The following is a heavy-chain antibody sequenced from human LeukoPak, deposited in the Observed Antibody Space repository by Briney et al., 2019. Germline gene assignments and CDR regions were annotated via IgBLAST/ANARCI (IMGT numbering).Heavy chain of an antibody. V-gene: IGHV1-69*05. Sequence: ASVKVSCKASGGTFSSYAISWVRQAPGQGLEWMGGIIPIFGTANYAQKFQGRVTITTDESTSTAYMELSSLRSEDTAVYYCARVQLELYNYYYMDVWGKGTTVTVSS. CDR1: GGTFSSYA. CDR3: ARVQLELYNYYYMDV. D-gene: IGHD1-1*01. CDR2: IIPIFGTA. J-gene: IGHJ6*03.